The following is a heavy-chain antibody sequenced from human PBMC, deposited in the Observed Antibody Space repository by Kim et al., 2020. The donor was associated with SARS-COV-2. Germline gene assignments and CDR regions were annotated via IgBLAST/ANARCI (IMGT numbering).Heavy chain of an antibody. V-gene: IGHV1-8*01. CDR2: MNPNSGKT. J-gene: IGHJ4*02. CDR3: ARGARYSGYDYAY. CDR1: GYTFTSYD. Sequence: ASVKVSCKASGYTFTSYDINWVRQATGQGLEWMGWMNPNSGKTGYAQKFQGRVTMTRNTSISTAYMELSSLRSEDTAVYYCARGARYSGYDYAYWGQGTLVTVSS. D-gene: IGHD5-12*01.